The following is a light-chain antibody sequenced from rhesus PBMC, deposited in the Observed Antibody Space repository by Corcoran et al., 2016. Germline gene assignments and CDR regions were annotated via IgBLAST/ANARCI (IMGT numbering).Light chain of an antibody. CDR2: LVS. CDR3: MQALRSPYS. J-gene: IGKJ2*01. CDR1: QSLLHSDGTTY. V-gene: IGKV2-82*03. Sequence: DIVMIQTPLSLSVTLGEPASISCRSSQSLLHSDGTTYLYWFLPKQGHTPQPLMSLVSKRASGVPDKFSGSRSGNDCTLESSRVEAGDVGVFYCMQALRSPYSFGQGTKVEIK.